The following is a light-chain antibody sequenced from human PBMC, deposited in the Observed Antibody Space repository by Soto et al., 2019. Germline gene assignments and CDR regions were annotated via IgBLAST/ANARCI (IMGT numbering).Light chain of an antibody. CDR1: SSDVGGYNY. V-gene: IGLV2-14*01. CDR2: EAS. CDR3: SSYTITSTYV. Sequence: QSALTQPASVSGSPGQSITISCTGTSSDVGGYNYVSWYQQHPGKAPKLMIYEASDRPSGVSNRFSGSKSGNTASLTISGLQAEDEADYYCSSYTITSTYVFGTGTKAPS. J-gene: IGLJ1*01.